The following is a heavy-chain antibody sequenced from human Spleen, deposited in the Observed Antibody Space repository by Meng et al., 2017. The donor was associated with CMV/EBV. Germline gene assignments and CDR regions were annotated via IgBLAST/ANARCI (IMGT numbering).Heavy chain of an antibody. V-gene: IGHV1-46*01. Sequence: ASVKVSCKASGYTFTSYYMHWVRQAPGQGLEWMGIIYPSGGSTSYSQKFQGRVTMARDTSTSTVYMELSSLRSEDTAVYYCARSHQFGELLYDYWGQGTLVTVSS. CDR1: GYTFTSYY. CDR3: ARSHQFGELLYDY. CDR2: IYPSGGST. D-gene: IGHD3-10*01. J-gene: IGHJ4*02.